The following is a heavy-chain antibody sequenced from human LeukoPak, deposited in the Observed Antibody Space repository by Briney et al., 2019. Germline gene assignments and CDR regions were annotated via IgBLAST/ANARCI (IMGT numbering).Heavy chain of an antibody. V-gene: IGHV1-69*13. Sequence: SVKVSCKASGGTFSSYAISWVRQAPGQGLEWMGGIIPIFGTASYAQKFQGRVTITADESTSTAYMELSSLRSEDTAVYYCARGYCSSTSCPQYYYYGMDVWGKGTTVTVSS. CDR2: IIPIFGTA. CDR1: GGTFSSYA. D-gene: IGHD2-2*01. J-gene: IGHJ6*04. CDR3: ARGYCSSTSCPQYYYYGMDV.